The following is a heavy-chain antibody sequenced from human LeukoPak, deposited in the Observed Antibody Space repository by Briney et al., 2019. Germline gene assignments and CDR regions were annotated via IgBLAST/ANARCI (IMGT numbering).Heavy chain of an antibody. J-gene: IGHJ6*02. D-gene: IGHD2-15*01. CDR3: ARALVVVVAATRYYYYGMDV. V-gene: IGHV3-33*01. Sequence: PGGSLRLSCAASGFTFSSYGMHWVRQAPGKGLEWVAVIWYDGSNKYYADSVKGRFTIFRDNSKNTLYLQMNSLRAEDTAVYYCARALVVVVAATRYYYYGMDVWGQGTTVTVSS. CDR1: GFTFSSYG. CDR2: IWYDGSNK.